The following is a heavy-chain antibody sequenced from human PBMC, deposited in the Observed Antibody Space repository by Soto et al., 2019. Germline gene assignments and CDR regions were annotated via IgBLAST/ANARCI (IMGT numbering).Heavy chain of an antibody. CDR1: GGTFSSYS. D-gene: IGHD2-15*01. Sequence: SVKVSCKASGGTFSSYSISWVLQAPGQGLEWMGGIIPIFGTANYAQKFQGRVTITADESTSTAYMELSSLRSKDTAVYYCARDQGVVVAANNWFDPWGQGTLVTVSS. CDR3: ARDQGVVVAANNWFDP. V-gene: IGHV1-69*13. CDR2: IIPIFGTA. J-gene: IGHJ5*02.